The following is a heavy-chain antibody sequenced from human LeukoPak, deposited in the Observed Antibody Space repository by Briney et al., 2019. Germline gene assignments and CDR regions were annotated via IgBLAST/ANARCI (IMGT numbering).Heavy chain of an antibody. CDR1: GFTLSSHW. V-gene: IGHV3-74*01. CDR2: INSDGRRP. D-gene: IGHD3-3*01. Sequence: GGSLRLSCAASGFTLSSHWMHSGPQAPAKGLVWVSRINSDGRRPSYAHSVRGRFPISRDNAKNTLYLQMNSLRAKDTAVYFCVSARITIFGPSVWGQKTLLTVSS. CDR3: VSARITIFGPSV. J-gene: IGHJ4*02.